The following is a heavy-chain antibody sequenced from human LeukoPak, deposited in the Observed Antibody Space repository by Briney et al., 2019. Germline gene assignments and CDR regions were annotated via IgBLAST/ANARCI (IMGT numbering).Heavy chain of an antibody. J-gene: IGHJ6*03. CDR3: ARDRDSAVYMDV. Sequence: GGSLRLSCAASGFTFSDYYMSWIRQAPGKGLEWVSYISSSGSTIYYAGSVKGRFTISRDNAKNSLYLQMNSLRAEDTAVYYCARDRDSAVYMDVWGKGTTVTVSS. D-gene: IGHD5-24*01. CDR1: GFTFSDYY. V-gene: IGHV3-11*01. CDR2: ISSSGSTI.